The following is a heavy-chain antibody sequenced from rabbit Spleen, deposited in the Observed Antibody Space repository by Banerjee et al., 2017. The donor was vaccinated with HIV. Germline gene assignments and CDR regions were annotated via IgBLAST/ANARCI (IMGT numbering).Heavy chain of an antibody. CDR1: GFTLSSYYM. CDR3: ARDLTSVIGWNFNL. CDR2: INTATDKG. J-gene: IGHJ4*01. D-gene: IGHD1-1*01. V-gene: IGHV1S45*01. Sequence: QEQLEESAGGLVQPGGSLKLSCKASGFTLSSYYMNWVRQAPGKGLEWIACINTATDKGVYATWAKGRFTISRTSSTTVTLQMTSLTAADTATYFCARDLTSVIGWNFNLWGPGTLVTVS.